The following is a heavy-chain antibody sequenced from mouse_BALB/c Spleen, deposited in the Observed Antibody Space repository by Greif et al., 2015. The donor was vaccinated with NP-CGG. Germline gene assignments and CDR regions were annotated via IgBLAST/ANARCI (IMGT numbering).Heavy chain of an antibody. D-gene: IGHD1-1*01. CDR1: GYTFTDYN. V-gene: IGHV1S29*02. Sequence: VQLQQSGPELVKPGASVKISCKASGYTFTDYNMHWVKQSHGKSLEWIGYIYPYNGGTGHNQKFKSKATLTVDNSSSTAYMELRSLTSEDSAVYYCARSYYYGSWYFDYWGQGTTLTVSS. J-gene: IGHJ2*01. CDR2: IYPYNGGT. CDR3: ARSYYYGSWYFDY.